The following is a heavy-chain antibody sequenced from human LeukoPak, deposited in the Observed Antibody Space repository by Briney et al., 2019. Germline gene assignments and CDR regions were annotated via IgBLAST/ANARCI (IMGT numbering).Heavy chain of an antibody. Sequence: GGSLSLSCAASGFTFSDFYMSCIRQARGRGVEWVSHISSSGSTIYYADCVKGRFTISRDNSKNTLYLQMNTLRAEDTAVYYCARRAGDYSHPYDYWGQGTLVTVSS. CDR2: ISSSGSTI. CDR3: ARRAGDYSHPYDY. J-gene: IGHJ4*02. CDR1: GFTFSDFY. D-gene: IGHD3-22*01. V-gene: IGHV3-11*01.